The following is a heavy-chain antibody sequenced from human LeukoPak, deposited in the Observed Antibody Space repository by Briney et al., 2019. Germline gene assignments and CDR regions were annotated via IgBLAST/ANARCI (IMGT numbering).Heavy chain of an antibody. CDR3: TRHGNALDI. CDR2: IRSKANNYAT. J-gene: IGHJ3*02. Sequence: PGGSLRLSCAASGFTFSGSAMHWVRQAPGKGLEWVGSIRSKANNYATAYAASVKGRFTISRDDSKNTAYLQINSLKTEDTAVYYCTRHGNALDIWGQGTMVTVSS. V-gene: IGHV3-73*01. CDR1: GFTFSGSA.